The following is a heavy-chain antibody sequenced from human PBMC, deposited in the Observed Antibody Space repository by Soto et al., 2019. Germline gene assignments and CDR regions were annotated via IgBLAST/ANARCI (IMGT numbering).Heavy chain of an antibody. J-gene: IGHJ4*02. CDR2: IFYSGST. Sequence: SETLSLTCTVSCASVSSYYWSWIRQPPGKGLQWIGNIFYSGSTTHYNPSLKSRVTISVDMSNNQFSLKLSSVTAADTAVYYCAKSGDSSGYYYGDDYWGQGTLVTVSS. CDR1: CASVSSYY. V-gene: IGHV4-59*02. D-gene: IGHD3-22*01. CDR3: AKSGDSSGYYYGDDY.